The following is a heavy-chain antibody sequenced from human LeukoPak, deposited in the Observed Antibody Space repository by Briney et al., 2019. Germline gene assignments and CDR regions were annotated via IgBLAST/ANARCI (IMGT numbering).Heavy chain of an antibody. CDR1: GFTFSSYT. D-gene: IGHD3-16*01. Sequence: SGGSPRLSCAASGFTFSSYTMSWVRQAPGKGLEWVSSISSSSNDIFYADSVKGRFTISRDNAKDSLFLQMNSLRAEDTAVYYCARGGGYFDFWGQGTLVTVSS. J-gene: IGHJ4*02. CDR2: ISSSSNDI. V-gene: IGHV3-21*01. CDR3: ARGGGYFDF.